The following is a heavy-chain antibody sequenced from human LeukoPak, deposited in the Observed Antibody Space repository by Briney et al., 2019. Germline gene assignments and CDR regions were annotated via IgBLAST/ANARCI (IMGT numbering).Heavy chain of an antibody. D-gene: IGHD3-3*01. CDR1: GFTFSSSD. V-gene: IGHV3-23*01. Sequence: GGTLRLSCAASGFTFSSSDMSWVRQAPGKGLEWVSAISRSGDSTYYADSVKGRFTISTDNSKNTLYLQMNSLRAEDTAVYYCAREFFGGRRSGPGCFDYWGQGTRVTVSS. CDR2: ISRSGDST. J-gene: IGHJ4*02. CDR3: AREFFGGRRSGPGCFDY.